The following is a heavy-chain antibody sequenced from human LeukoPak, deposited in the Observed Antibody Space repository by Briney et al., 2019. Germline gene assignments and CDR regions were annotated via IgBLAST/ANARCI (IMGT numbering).Heavy chain of an antibody. D-gene: IGHD5-12*01. CDR1: GFTFSSYS. CDR3: AKGGGYDYDYAFDL. J-gene: IGHJ3*01. Sequence: GGSLRLSCAASGFTFSSYSMNWVRQAPGKGLEWVSGINGNAGTTYYADSVKGRFTISRDSSKNTLYLQMNSLRAEDTAVYYCAKGGGYDYDYAFDLWGQGTMVTVSS. CDR2: INGNAGTT. V-gene: IGHV3-23*01.